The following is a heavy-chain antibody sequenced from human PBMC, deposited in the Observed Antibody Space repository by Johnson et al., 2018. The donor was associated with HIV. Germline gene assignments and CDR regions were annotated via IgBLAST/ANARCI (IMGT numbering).Heavy chain of an antibody. V-gene: IGHV3-74*02. J-gene: IGHJ3*02. CDR3: ARAPYNWNEGLFAAFDM. D-gene: IGHD1-20*01. CDR2: ISGDGSSL. CDR1: GFTISTFW. Sequence: VQLVESGGGVVRPGGSLRLSCEVSGFTISTFWMHWVRQVPGKGLMWVSRISGDGSSLSYADSLKGRFTISREHSKNTLYLPMNSLRAEDTAVYYCARAPYNWNEGLFAAFDMWGRGTKVTVSS.